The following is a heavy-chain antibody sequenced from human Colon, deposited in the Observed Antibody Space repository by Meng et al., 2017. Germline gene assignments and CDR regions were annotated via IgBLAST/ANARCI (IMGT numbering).Heavy chain of an antibody. D-gene: IGHD6-19*01. J-gene: IGHJ4*02. Sequence: LQAPGPSLVVPSEPLTLPCSLSGATSSSINYASLVPQPPRKGLDWIGQIDLSGSPSYTPSLESRVTISVVKSKNQLSLRLTSVTAADTAIYYCARHGGWHFDYWGQGTLVTVSS. CDR1: GATSSSINY. CDR2: IDLSGSP. CDR3: ARHGGWHFDY. V-gene: IGHV4-4*02.